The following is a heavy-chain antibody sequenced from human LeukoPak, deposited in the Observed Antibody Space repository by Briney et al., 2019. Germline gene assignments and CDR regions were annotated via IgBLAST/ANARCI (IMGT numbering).Heavy chain of an antibody. J-gene: IGHJ3*02. V-gene: IGHV3-43D*03. CDR1: GFTFDDYA. Sequence: PGGSLRLSCAASGFTFDDYAMHWVRQAPGKGLEWVSLISWDGGSTYYADSVKGRFTISRDNSKNSLYLQMNSLRAEDTAVYYCARDAGITIFGVAGKGAFDIWGQGTMVTVSS. D-gene: IGHD3-3*01. CDR2: ISWDGGST. CDR3: ARDAGITIFGVAGKGAFDI.